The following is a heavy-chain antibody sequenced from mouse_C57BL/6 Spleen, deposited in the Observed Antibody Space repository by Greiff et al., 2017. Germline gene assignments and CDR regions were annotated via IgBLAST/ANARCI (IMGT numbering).Heavy chain of an antibody. CDR2: IYPGSGNT. V-gene: IGHV1-66*01. J-gene: IGHJ1*03. CDR3: ARSTGPYHWYFDV. D-gene: IGHD4-1*01. Sequence: QVQLKQSGPELVKPGASVKISCKASGYSFTSYYIHWVKQRPGQGLEWIGWIYPGSGNTKYNETFKGKATLTADTSSSTAYMQLSSLTSEDSAVYYCARSTGPYHWYFDVWGTGTTVTVSS. CDR1: GYSFTSYY.